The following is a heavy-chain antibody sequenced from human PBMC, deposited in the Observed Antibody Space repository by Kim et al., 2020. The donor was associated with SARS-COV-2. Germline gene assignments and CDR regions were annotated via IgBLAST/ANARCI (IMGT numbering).Heavy chain of an antibody. V-gene: IGHV4-59*13. CDR3: ARAGRFGEGWFDP. Sequence: SETLSLTCTVSGGSISSYYWSWIRQPPGKGLEWIGYIYYSGSTNYNPSLKSRVTISVDTSKNQFSLKLSSVTAADTAVYYCARAGRFGEGWFDPWGQGTLVTVSS. D-gene: IGHD3-16*01. J-gene: IGHJ5*02. CDR1: GGSISSYY. CDR2: IYYSGST.